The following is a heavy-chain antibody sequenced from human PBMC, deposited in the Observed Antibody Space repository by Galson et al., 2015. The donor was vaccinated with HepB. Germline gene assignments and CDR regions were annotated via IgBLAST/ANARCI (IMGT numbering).Heavy chain of an antibody. J-gene: IGHJ5*02. CDR2: IYYSGST. D-gene: IGHD3-10*01. V-gene: IGHV4-39*01. CDR3: ARHVNWFGEWGWFDP. Sequence: LSLTCTVSGGSISSSSYYWGWIRQPPGKGLEWIGSIYYSGSTYYNPSLKSRVTISVDTSKNQFSLKLSSVTAADTAVYYCARHVNWFGEWGWFDPWGQGTLVTVSS. CDR1: GGSISSSSYY.